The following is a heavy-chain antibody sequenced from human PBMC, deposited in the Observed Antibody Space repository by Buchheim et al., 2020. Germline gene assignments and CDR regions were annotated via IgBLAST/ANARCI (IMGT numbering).Heavy chain of an antibody. Sequence: QVQLVESGGGVVQPGRSLRLSCAASGFTFSSYAMHWVRQAPGKGLEWVAVISYDGSNKYYADSVKGRFTISRDNSKNTLHLQTNSLRAEDTAVYYCASAGGFIAAAGSIGFMDVWGQGTT. CDR2: ISYDGSNK. CDR3: ASAGGFIAAAGSIGFMDV. J-gene: IGHJ6*02. CDR1: GFTFSSYA. D-gene: IGHD6-13*01. V-gene: IGHV3-30*04.